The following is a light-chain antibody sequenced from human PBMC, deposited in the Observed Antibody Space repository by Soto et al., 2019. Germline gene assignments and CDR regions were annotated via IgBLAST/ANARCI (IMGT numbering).Light chain of an antibody. Sequence: DIGVYQTPGLLSSSVRDKVTVTCRSSQDIGSYLAWYQQKPGKAPKVLIYGASTLQSGVPPRFGVSGSGTVFTFTISSFQPEDCALHFCQQAHHLPIPFAGGTKVDIK. V-gene: IGKV1-9*01. J-gene: IGKJ4*01. CDR3: QQAHHLPIP. CDR1: QDIGSY. CDR2: GAS.